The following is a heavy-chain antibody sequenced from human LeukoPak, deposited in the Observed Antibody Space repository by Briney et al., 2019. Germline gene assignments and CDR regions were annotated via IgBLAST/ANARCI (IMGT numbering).Heavy chain of an antibody. CDR2: ISSVGTAT. D-gene: IGHD3-3*01. V-gene: IGHV3-43D*04. J-gene: IGHJ6*04. CDR1: GFIFDDYV. Sequence: AGGSLRLSCVASGFIFDDYVMHWVRQAPGKGLEWVSLISSVGTATYYADSVRGRFTISRDNYKNSLDLQMNSLTVEDTALYYCAKDIGLTMGGPFYDFWSGYGPGVWGKGTTATVSS. CDR3: AKDIGLTMGGPFYDFWSGYGPGV.